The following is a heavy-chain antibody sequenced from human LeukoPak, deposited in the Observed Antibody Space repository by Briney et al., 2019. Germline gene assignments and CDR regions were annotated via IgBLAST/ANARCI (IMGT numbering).Heavy chain of an antibody. Sequence: GGSLRLSCAASGFTFSSYAMSWVRQAPGKGLEWVSAISGSGGSTYYADSVKGRFTISRDNSKNTLYLQMNSLRAEDTAVYYCAKDDRYCSGGRCYSGYWGQGTLVTVSS. CDR1: GFTFSSYA. CDR3: AKDDRYCSGGRCYSGY. CDR2: ISGSGGST. D-gene: IGHD2-15*01. J-gene: IGHJ4*02. V-gene: IGHV3-23*01.